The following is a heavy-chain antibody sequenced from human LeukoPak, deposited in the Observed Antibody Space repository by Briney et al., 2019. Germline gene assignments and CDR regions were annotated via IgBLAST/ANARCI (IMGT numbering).Heavy chain of an antibody. J-gene: IGHJ4*02. CDR3: ARDIDY. V-gene: IGHV4-59*01. CDR2: IYYSGST. CDR1: GSSISSYY. Sequence: PSETLSLTCTVSGSSISSYYWSWSRQPPGKGLEWIGYIYYSGSTNYNPSLKSRVTISVDTSKNQFSLKLSSVTAADTAVYYCARDIDYWGQGTLVTVSS.